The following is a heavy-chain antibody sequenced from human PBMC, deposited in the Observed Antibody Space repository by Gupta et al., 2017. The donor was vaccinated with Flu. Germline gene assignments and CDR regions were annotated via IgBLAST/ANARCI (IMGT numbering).Heavy chain of an antibody. Sequence: EVQLLESEGGLVQPGGSLRLSCTSSGFTFSNYAMSWVRQAPGKGLEWVSTISGSGSSTYYADPVKGRFTISRDNSKNTLYLQLNSLRGEDTAVYYCANHGENYGDSKIVYWGQGTLVTVSS. J-gene: IGHJ4*02. V-gene: IGHV3-23*01. D-gene: IGHD4-17*01. CDR2: ISGSGSST. CDR1: GFTFSNYA. CDR3: ANHGENYGDSKIVY.